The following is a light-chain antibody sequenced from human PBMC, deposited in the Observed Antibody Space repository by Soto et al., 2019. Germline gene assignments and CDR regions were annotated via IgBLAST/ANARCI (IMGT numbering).Light chain of an antibody. J-gene: IGKJ3*01. Sequence: DIQMTQSPSTLSASVGDRVTITCRASQSINSWLAWYQQKPGKAPKLLIYRESSLESGVPSRFSGSGSGTEFTLTISSLQPDDFSTYYCQHYNTYSGTFGPGTKVDIK. CDR2: RES. CDR1: QSINSW. V-gene: IGKV1-5*03. CDR3: QHYNTYSGT.